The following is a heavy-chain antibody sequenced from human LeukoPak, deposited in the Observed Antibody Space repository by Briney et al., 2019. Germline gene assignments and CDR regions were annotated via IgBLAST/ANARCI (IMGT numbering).Heavy chain of an antibody. CDR1: GFNVSGNY. J-gene: IGHJ5*02. CDR2: IFTGGST. Sequence: GGSLRLSCAASGFNVSGNYMNWVRQAPGKGLEWVSVIFTGGSTYYADSVKGRFTISRDNSKNTVYLQMNSLRAEDTAIYYCTTDLPPWGQGTLVTVSS. CDR3: TTDLPP. V-gene: IGHV3-53*01.